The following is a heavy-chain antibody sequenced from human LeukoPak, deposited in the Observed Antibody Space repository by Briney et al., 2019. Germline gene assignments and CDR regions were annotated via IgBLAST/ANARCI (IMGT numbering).Heavy chain of an antibody. J-gene: IGHJ6*02. V-gene: IGHV4-34*01. D-gene: IGHD3-10*01. CDR3: ARGKVHVYYYYYGMDV. CDR2: INHSGST. CDR1: GGSFSGYY. Sequence: SETLSLTYAVYGGSFSGYYWSWIRQPPGKGLEWIGEINHSGSTNYNPSLKSRVTISVDTSKNQFSLKLSSVTAADTAVYYCARGKVHVYYYYYGMDVWGQGTTVTVSS.